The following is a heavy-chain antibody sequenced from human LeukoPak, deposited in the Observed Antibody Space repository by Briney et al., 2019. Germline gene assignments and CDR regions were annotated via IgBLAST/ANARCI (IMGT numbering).Heavy chain of an antibody. D-gene: IGHD1-1*01. Sequence: SETLSLTCTVSGGSISSGGYYWSWIRQPPGKGLEWIGYIYHSGSTNYNPSLKSRVTISVDTSKNQFSLKLSSVTAADTAVYYCARASPQTSQLWAGGYYYYYMDVWGKGTTVTVSS. V-gene: IGHV4-61*08. CDR2: IYHSGST. J-gene: IGHJ6*03. CDR1: GGSISSGGYY. CDR3: ARASPQTSQLWAGGYYYYYMDV.